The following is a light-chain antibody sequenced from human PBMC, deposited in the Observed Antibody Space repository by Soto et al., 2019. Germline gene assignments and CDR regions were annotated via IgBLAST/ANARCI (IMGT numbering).Light chain of an antibody. CDR1: QDISNY. CDR3: QQYDNPPPFT. V-gene: IGKV1-33*01. Sequence: DIQMTQSPSSLSASVGDRVTITCQASQDISNYLNWYQQKPGKAPKLLIYDASNLETGVPSRFSGSGSGTDFTFTISSLQHEDIATYYCQQYDNPPPFTFGPGTKVDIK. J-gene: IGKJ3*01. CDR2: DAS.